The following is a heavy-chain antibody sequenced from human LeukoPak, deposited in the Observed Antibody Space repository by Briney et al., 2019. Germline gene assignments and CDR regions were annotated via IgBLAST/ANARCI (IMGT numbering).Heavy chain of an antibody. D-gene: IGHD5-12*01. CDR1: GYTFTGYY. Sequence: ASAKVSCKASGYTFTGYYMHWVRQAPGQGLEWMGWINPNSGGTNYAQKFQGRVTMTRDTSISTAYMELSRLRSDDTAVYYCARDLVDIVAPKRDYWGQGTLVTVSP. CDR3: ARDLVDIVAPKRDY. CDR2: INPNSGGT. V-gene: IGHV1-2*02. J-gene: IGHJ4*02.